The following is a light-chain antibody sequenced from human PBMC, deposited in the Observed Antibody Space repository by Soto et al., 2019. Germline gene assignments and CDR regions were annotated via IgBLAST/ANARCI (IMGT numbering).Light chain of an antibody. CDR1: QSAGNSD. V-gene: IGKV3-20*01. J-gene: IGKJ1*01. Sequence: EIVLTQSPGTLSLSPGERATLSCRASQSAGNSDSAWYQQKPGQAPRLLIYGASSRATGLPDRFSGSGSGTHFTLTISRLETEDSAVYYCQEYGSSRTFGQGTKVEIK. CDR3: QEYGSSRT. CDR2: GAS.